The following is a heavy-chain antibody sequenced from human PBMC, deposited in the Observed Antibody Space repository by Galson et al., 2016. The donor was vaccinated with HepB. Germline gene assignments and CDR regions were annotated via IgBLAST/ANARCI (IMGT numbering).Heavy chain of an antibody. CDR1: GGSFSGYY. D-gene: IGHD4-17*01. CDR3: ARGDNPDYGDYASAYYYMDV. J-gene: IGHJ6*03. Sequence: ETLSLTCAVCGGSFSGYYWSWIRQPPGKGLEWIGEINHSGSTNYNPSLKSRVTISVDTSKNQFSLRLSSVTAADTAVYYCARGDNPDYGDYASAYYYMDVWGKGTTVTVSS. V-gene: IGHV4-34*01. CDR2: INHSGST.